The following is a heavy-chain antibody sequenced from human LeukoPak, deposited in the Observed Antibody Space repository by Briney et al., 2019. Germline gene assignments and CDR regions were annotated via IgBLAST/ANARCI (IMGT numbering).Heavy chain of an antibody. CDR1: GYTFTSYG. J-gene: IGHJ2*01. CDR2: ISAYNGNT. D-gene: IGHD4-17*01. CDR3: ERDQEDDGDYLSYWYFDL. Sequence: ASVKVSCKASGYTFTSYGISWVRQAPGQGLEWMGWISAYNGNTNYAQKLQGRVTMTTDTSTSTAYMELRSLRSDDTAVYYCERDQEDDGDYLSYWYFDLWGRGTLVTVSS. V-gene: IGHV1-18*04.